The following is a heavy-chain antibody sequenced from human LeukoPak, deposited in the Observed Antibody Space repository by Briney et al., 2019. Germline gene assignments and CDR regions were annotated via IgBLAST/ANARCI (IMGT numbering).Heavy chain of an antibody. CDR1: GLTVSSSY. V-gene: IGHV3-53*01. CDR3: ARNTLFAFDI. J-gene: IGHJ3*02. CDR2: IYNDGST. Sequence: GGSLRLSCAASGLTVSSSYMSWVPQAPGKGLEWVSIIYNDGSTYYADSMKGRFTVSRDISKNTLYLQVNSLRAEDTAMYYCARNTLFAFDIWGQGTMVTVSS.